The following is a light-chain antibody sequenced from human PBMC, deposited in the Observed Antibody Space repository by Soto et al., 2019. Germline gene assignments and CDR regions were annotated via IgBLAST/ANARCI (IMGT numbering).Light chain of an antibody. CDR1: SGDIGSYNR. CDR2: EVT. Sequence: QSALTQPASVSGSPGQSITISCTGTSGDIGSYNRVSWYQQHPGKAPKLILYEVTARPSGVSTRFSGSKSGNTASLTISGLQAEDEAEYYCSSYTNVNTRACVFGAGTKLTFL. J-gene: IGLJ1*01. V-gene: IGLV2-14*01. CDR3: SSYTNVNTRACV.